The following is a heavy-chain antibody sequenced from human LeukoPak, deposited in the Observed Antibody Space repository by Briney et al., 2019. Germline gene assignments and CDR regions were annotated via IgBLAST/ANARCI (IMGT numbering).Heavy chain of an antibody. CDR2: INPDETDT. V-gene: IGHV3-74*01. CDR1: GFTFSDHW. J-gene: IGHJ4*02. Sequence: GGSLRLSCVASGFTFSDHWMHWVRQVPGEGPVWVSRINPDETDTTCADSVKGRFTISRDNSKNTLYLQMNSLRAEDTAVYYCANLCIAVAGAPFDYWGQGTLVTVSS. CDR3: ANLCIAVAGAPFDY. D-gene: IGHD6-19*01.